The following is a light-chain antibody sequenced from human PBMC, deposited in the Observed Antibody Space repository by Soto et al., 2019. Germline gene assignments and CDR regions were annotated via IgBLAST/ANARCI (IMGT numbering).Light chain of an antibody. V-gene: IGLV2-14*03. Sequence: QSALTQPASVSGSPGQSITISCTGTSNDVGLYNYVSWYQQHPGKAPKLMIYDVTERPSGVSNRFSGSKSGNTASLTISGLQAEDEGDYYCSSYTISTTYVFGTGTKVTAL. CDR2: DVT. CDR3: SSYTISTTYV. J-gene: IGLJ1*01. CDR1: SNDVGLYNY.